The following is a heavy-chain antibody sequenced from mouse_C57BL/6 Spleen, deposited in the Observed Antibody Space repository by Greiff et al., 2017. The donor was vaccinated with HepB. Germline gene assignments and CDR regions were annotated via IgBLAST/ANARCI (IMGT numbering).Heavy chain of an antibody. CDR1: GFSLSTFGMG. CDR2: IWWDDDK. V-gene: IGHV8-8*01. J-gene: IGHJ2*01. D-gene: IGHD2-3*01. Sequence: QVQLKESGPGILQPSQTLSLTCSFSGFSLSTFGMGVGWIRQPPGKGLEWLAHIWWDDDKYYNPALKSRLTISKDTSKNQVFLKIANVDTADTATYYCARIGEDGPIYYFDYWGQGTPLTVSS. CDR3: ARIGEDGPIYYFDY.